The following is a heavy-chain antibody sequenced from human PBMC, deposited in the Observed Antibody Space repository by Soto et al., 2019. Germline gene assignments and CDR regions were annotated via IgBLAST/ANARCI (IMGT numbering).Heavy chain of an antibody. CDR3: SHRGIVGGGDSHY. CDR1: GLSLSTSGVG. D-gene: IGHD2-21*02. CDR2: IYWDDDK. V-gene: IGHV2-5*02. Sequence: QITLKESGPTLVKPTQTLTLTCTFSGLSLSTSGVGVGWIRQPPGKALEWLALIYWDDDKRYSPSLKSSPTLTNDTYKNLVVLTITHLDPVDTATFYRSHRGIVGGGDSHYWGQGTLVPVSS. J-gene: IGHJ4*02.